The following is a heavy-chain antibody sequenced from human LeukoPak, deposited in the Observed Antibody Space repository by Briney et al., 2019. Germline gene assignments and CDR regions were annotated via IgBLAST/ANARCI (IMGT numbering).Heavy chain of an antibody. D-gene: IGHD3-3*01. CDR3: GSCRTAMFGVIKGPIDY. J-gene: IGHJ4*02. V-gene: IGHV4-34*01. CDR1: GGSFSDYY. CDR2: INHSGSP. Sequence: SETLSLTCAVYGGSFSDYYWTWIRQPLGKGLEWIGEINHSGSPNNNPSLKSRVSISFDTSKNQFSLKLTSVTAADTAVYYCGSCRTAMFGVIKGPIDYWGQGTLVTVSS.